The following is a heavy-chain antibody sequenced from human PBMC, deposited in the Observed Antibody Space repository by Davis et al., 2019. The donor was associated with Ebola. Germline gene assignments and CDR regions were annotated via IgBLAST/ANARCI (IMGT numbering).Heavy chain of an antibody. D-gene: IGHD3-9*01. J-gene: IGHJ5*02. V-gene: IGHV3-7*03. CDR1: GFTFSGYW. CDR3: ARVNAVTGYTRFDL. Sequence: PGGSLRLSCTASGFTFSGYWMSWVRQAPGKGLEWVANIKQDGSDKSYVDSVKGRFTISRDNAKNSLYLQMNSLRAEDTAFYHCARVNAVTGYTRFDLWGQGTLVTVSS. CDR2: IKQDGSDK.